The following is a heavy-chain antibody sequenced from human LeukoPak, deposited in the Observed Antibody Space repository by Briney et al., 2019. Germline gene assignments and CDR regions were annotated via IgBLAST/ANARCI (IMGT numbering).Heavy chain of an antibody. Sequence: GGSLRLSCAASGFTFSSYWMSWVRQAPGKGLEWVANIKQDGSEKYYVDSVKGRFTISRDNAKSTLYLQMNSLRADDTAIYYCARPHSSITMIRGLLGNWGRGTLVTVSS. J-gene: IGHJ4*02. CDR2: IKQDGSEK. CDR1: GFTFSSYW. D-gene: IGHD3-10*01. V-gene: IGHV3-7*03. CDR3: ARPHSSITMIRGLLGN.